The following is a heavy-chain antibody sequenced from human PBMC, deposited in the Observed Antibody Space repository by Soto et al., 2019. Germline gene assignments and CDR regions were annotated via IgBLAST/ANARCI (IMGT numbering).Heavy chain of an antibody. D-gene: IGHD2-2*01. V-gene: IGHV4-34*01. CDR1: GGSFSGYY. CDR3: ARVVIGRDIVVVPAAVGPFDY. J-gene: IGHJ4*02. Sequence: SGTLSLTCAVYGGSFSGYYWSWIRQPPGKGLEWIGEINHSGSTNYNPSLKSRVTISVDTSKNQFSLKLSSVTAADTAVYYCARVVIGRDIVVVPAAVGPFDYWGQGTLVTVS. CDR2: INHSGST.